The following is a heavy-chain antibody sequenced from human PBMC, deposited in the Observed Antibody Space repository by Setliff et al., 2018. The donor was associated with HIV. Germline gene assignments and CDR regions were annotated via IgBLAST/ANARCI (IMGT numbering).Heavy chain of an antibody. D-gene: IGHD3-10*01. J-gene: IGHJ3*01. CDR2: INPNSGDT. CDR3: ARGRGVLLWFGESANVFDV. Sequence: ASVKVSCKASGFTFTTYDINWVRQSTGQGLEWMGWINPNSGDTGYAQKFQGRVTMTRNTSISTAYMELSSLRSEDTAVYYCARGRGVLLWFGESANVFDVWGQGAMVTVSS. CDR1: GFTFTTYD. V-gene: IGHV1-8*02.